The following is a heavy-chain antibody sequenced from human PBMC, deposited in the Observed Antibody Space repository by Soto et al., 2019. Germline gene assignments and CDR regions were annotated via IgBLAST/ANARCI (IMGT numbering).Heavy chain of an antibody. J-gene: IGHJ6*02. CDR3: ARDLLLGSSWPRGYYYYYGMDV. CDR2: IWYDGSNK. Sequence: GGSLRLSCAASGFTFSSYGMHWVRQAPGKGLEWVAVIWYDGSNKYYADSVKGRFTISRDNSKNTLYLQMNSLRAEDTAVYYCARDLLLGSSWPRGYYYYYGMDVWGQGTTVTVSS. V-gene: IGHV3-33*01. D-gene: IGHD6-13*01. CDR1: GFTFSSYG.